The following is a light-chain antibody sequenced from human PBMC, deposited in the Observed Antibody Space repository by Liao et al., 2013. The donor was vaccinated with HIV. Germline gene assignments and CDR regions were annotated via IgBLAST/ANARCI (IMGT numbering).Light chain of an antibody. CDR3: QTWDRNTVI. CDR1: ALPKQY. J-gene: IGLJ2*01. V-gene: IGLV3-25*02. Sequence: SYELTQPPSVSVSPGQTARITCSGDALPKQYAYWYQQKPGQAPVLVIYKDSERPSGIPERFSGSNSGDTATLTISGTQAVDEADYYCQTWDRNTVIFGGGTKLTVL. CDR2: KDS.